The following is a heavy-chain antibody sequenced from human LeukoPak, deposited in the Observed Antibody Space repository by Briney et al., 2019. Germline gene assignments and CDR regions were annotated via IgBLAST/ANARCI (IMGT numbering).Heavy chain of an antibody. V-gene: IGHV4-61*02. J-gene: IGHJ2*01. D-gene: IGHD2-21*02. CDR3: AREWVYCGGDCYLRYFDL. CDR2: FYTSRST. Sequence: SQTLSLTCTVSGGSISSGRYYWSWIRQPAGKGLEWIGRFYTSRSTNYNSSLKSRVTISVDTSENQFSLKLYSVTAADTAVYYCAREWVYCGGDCYLRYFDLWGRGTLVTVSS. CDR1: GGSISSGRYY.